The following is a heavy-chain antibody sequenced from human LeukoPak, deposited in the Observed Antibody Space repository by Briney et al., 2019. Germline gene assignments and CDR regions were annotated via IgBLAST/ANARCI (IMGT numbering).Heavy chain of an antibody. CDR3: ARHTDYGGNSGFEY. CDR1: GXSVSPHY. V-gene: IGHV4-59*08. Sequence: SETLSLTCTVSGXSVSPHYGSWIRQPPGRGLEWIGYVFYSGITNYNPSLKSRVIISVDTSTNQLSLKLSSVTAADTAVYYCARHTDYGGNSGFEYWGQGTLVIVSS. D-gene: IGHD4-23*01. J-gene: IGHJ4*02. CDR2: VFYSGIT.